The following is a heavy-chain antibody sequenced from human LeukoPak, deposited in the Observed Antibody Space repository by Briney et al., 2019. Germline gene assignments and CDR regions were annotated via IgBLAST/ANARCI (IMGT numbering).Heavy chain of an antibody. Sequence: PGGSLRLSCAASGFTFSSYAMSWVRQAPGKGLEWVSAISGSGGSTYYADSVKGRFTISRDNSKNTLYLQMNSLRAEDTAVYYCAIDPVVYHGGSGWHYFDYWGQGTLVTVSS. J-gene: IGHJ4*02. CDR1: GFTFSSYA. D-gene: IGHD6-19*01. CDR3: AIDPVVYHGGSGWHYFDY. V-gene: IGHV3-23*01. CDR2: ISGSGGST.